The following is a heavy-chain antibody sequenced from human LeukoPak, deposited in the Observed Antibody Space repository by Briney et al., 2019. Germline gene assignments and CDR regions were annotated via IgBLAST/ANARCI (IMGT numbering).Heavy chain of an antibody. Sequence: GESLKISCKGSGYSFTSYWIGWVRQMPGKGLKWMGIIYPGDSDARYSPSFQGQVTISADKSISTAYLQWSSLKASDTAMYYCARLAAGITHPYYFDYWGQGTLVTVSS. D-gene: IGHD6-13*01. CDR2: IYPGDSDA. J-gene: IGHJ4*02. CDR3: ARLAAGITHPYYFDY. V-gene: IGHV5-51*01. CDR1: GYSFTSYW.